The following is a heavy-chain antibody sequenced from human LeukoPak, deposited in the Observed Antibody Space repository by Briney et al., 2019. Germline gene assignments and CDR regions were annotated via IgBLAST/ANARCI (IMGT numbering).Heavy chain of an antibody. CDR3: ARNWGIGGGYGDSL. J-gene: IGHJ4*02. V-gene: IGHV3-48*03. D-gene: IGHD4-17*01. CDR1: GFTFSSYE. CDR2: ISSSGSTI. Sequence: PGGSLRLSCAASGFTFSSYEMNWVRQAPGKGLEWVSYISSSGSTIYYADSVKGRFTISRDNAKNSLYLQMNSLRAEDTAVYYCARNWGIGGGYGDSLWGQGTLVTVSS.